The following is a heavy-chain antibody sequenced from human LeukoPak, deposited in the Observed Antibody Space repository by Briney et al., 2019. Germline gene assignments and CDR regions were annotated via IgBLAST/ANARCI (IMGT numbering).Heavy chain of an antibody. CDR1: GGSFSGYY. V-gene: IGHV4-34*01. D-gene: IGHD3-22*01. CDR3: ARDGPGYYYDSSGYYDY. CDR2: INHSGST. J-gene: IGHJ4*02. Sequence: SETLSLTCAVYGGSFSGYYWSWIRQPPGKGLEWIGEINHSGSTNYNPSLKSRVTISVDTSKNQFSLKLSSVTAADTAVYYCARDGPGYYYDSSGYYDYWGQGTLVTVSS.